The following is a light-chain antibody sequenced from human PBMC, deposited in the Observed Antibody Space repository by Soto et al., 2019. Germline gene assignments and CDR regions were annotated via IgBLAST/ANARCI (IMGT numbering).Light chain of an antibody. V-gene: IGKV3-11*01. CDR2: GAS. Sequence: DIVFTQSPATLSLSPGERATLSCRASQSVSSYLAWYQQKPGQAPRLLSSGASRRATGIPDRFSGAGSGTEFTLTISSLKPDDFATYYCQHYNSYSEAFGQGTKVDI. CDR3: QHYNSYSEA. J-gene: IGKJ1*01. CDR1: QSVSSY.